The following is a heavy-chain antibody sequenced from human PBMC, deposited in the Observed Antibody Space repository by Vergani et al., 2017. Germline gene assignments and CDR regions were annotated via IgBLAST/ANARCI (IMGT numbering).Heavy chain of an antibody. V-gene: IGHV3-23*01. CDR2: ISGSGGST. J-gene: IGHJ4*02. CDR3: AKGTGIWFGPRDY. Sequence: EVQLLESGGGLVQPGGSLRLSCAASGFTFSSYAMSWVRQAPGKGLEWVSAISGSGGSTYYADSVKGRFTISRDNSKNTLHLQMNSLRAEDTAVYYCAKGTGIWFGPRDYWGQGTLVTVSS. D-gene: IGHD3-10*01. CDR1: GFTFSSYA.